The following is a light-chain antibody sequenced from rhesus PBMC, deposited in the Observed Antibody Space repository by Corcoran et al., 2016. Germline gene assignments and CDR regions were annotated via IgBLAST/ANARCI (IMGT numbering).Light chain of an antibody. CDR3: QQYDTLPYN. CDR2: DAS. J-gene: IGKJ2*01. Sequence: DIQMTQSPSSLSASVGDTVTIVCHASQAISSWLAWYQLKPGKAPKTLSYDASSLQSGDPSRFSGSGSGTDYTLTISSLQPEDFATDYCQQYDTLPYNFGQGTKVEIK. CDR1: QAISSW. V-gene: IGKV1-19*01.